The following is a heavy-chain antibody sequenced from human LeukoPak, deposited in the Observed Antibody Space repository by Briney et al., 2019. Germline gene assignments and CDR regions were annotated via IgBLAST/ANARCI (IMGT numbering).Heavy chain of an antibody. CDR2: IGSSSYTI. D-gene: IGHD3-22*01. Sequence: GALILSCAASWFSFSSNNMNWVRQAPGKGLEWISYIGSSSYTIYYADSVKGRFTISRDNAKNSLCLQLDSLRDEDTAVYYCAKQDKSGYYGALDIWGQGTIVTVSS. V-gene: IGHV3-48*02. CDR3: AKQDKSGYYGALDI. CDR1: WFSFSSNN. J-gene: IGHJ3*02.